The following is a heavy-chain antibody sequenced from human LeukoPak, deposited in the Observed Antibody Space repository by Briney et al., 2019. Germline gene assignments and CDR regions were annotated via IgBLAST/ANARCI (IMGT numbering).Heavy chain of an antibody. CDR3: ARLRLRYFDWLPFDYYMDV. D-gene: IGHD3-9*01. CDR1: GGSISSYY. J-gene: IGHJ6*03. CDR2: IYYSGST. V-gene: IGHV4-59*08. Sequence: SETLSLTCTVSGGSISSYYWSWIRQPPGKGLECIRYIYYSGSTNYNPSLKSRVTISVDTYKNQFSLKLSSVTAADTAVYYCARLRLRYFDWLPFDYYMDVWGKGTTVTVSS.